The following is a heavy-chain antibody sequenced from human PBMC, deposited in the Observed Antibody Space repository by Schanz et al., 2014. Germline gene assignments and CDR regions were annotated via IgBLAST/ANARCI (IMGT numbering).Heavy chain of an antibody. CDR3: ARDHVATTDYDYFFYYLDV. J-gene: IGHJ6*03. CDR1: GGTFNSYT. V-gene: IGHV1-69*08. CDR2: IIPILGLA. D-gene: IGHD1-1*01. Sequence: QVQLVQSGAEVKKPGSSMKVSCKASGGTFNSYTINWVRQAPGQGLEWMGRIIPILGLAKYEQKFQDKVTITADTSTTTAYMELSGLRSEDTAVYYCARDHVATTDYDYFFYYLDVWATGITVIVSS.